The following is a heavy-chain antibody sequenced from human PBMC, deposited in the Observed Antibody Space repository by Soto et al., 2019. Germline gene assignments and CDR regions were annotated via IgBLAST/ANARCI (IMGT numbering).Heavy chain of an antibody. CDR3: ARGGGSDSFDY. Sequence: QLQLHESGSGLVKPSQTLSLTCTVSGASITFGGYSWSWIRQAPGKVLEWIGYINHLETTFYNPSCESRLTLSIDRAKNQFALQLHSMSAADRAVYFCARGGGSDSFDYWGQGILVTFSS. D-gene: IGHD1-26*01. J-gene: IGHJ4*02. CDR1: GASITFGGYS. CDR2: INHLETT. V-gene: IGHV4-30-2*01.